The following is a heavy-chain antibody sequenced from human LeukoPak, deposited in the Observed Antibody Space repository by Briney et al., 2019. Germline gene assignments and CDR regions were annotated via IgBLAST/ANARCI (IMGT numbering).Heavy chain of an antibody. CDR2: ISYDGSNK. V-gene: IGHV3-30*18. CDR3: AKDGPSGSGSYGPDY. J-gene: IGHJ4*02. D-gene: IGHD3-10*01. CDR1: GFTFSSYG. Sequence: GGSLRLSCAASGFTFSSYGMHWVRQAPGKGLEWVAVISYDGSNKYYADSVKGRFTISRDNSKNTLYLQMNSLRAEDTAVYYCAKDGPSGSGSYGPDYWGQGTLVTVSS.